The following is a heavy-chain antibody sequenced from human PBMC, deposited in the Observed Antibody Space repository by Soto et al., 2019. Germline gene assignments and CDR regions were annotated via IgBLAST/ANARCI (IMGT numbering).Heavy chain of an antibody. CDR3: ARATYCTGGNCLLDY. CDR1: EFTVTSNY. CDR2: IYSGGST. J-gene: IGHJ4*02. Sequence: EVQLVESGGGLVQPGGSLRLSSAASEFTVTSNYMSWVRQAPGKGLEWVSVIYSGGSTYYADFVKGRFTISRDNSKNTVYLQMNSLRAEDTAVYYCARATYCTGGNCLLDYWGQGTLVTVSS. D-gene: IGHD2-15*01. V-gene: IGHV3-53*04.